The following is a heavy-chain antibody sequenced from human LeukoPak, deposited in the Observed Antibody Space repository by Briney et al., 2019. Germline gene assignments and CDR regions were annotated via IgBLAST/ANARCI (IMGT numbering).Heavy chain of an antibody. Sequence: PGGSLRLSCAASGFTFSSYGMHWVRQAPGKGLEWVAVISYDGSNKYYADSVKGRFTISRDNSKNTLYLQMNSLRAEDTAVYYCAKEGDYYDSSGYYSSFDYWGQGTLVTVSS. CDR2: ISYDGSNK. CDR3: AKEGDYYDSSGYYSSFDY. D-gene: IGHD3-22*01. V-gene: IGHV3-30*18. J-gene: IGHJ4*02. CDR1: GFTFSSYG.